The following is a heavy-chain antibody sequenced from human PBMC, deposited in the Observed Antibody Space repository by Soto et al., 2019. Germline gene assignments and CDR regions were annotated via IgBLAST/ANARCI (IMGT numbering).Heavy chain of an antibody. Sequence: SLRLSCSASGFTFSSFPMHWVRQAPVKGLERVALISYDGTNKYYTDSVKGRFTISRDNSKNTLYLQMNSLRAEDTAVYYCAREGGVSGWYWGGDYWGQGTPVTVSS. CDR3: AREGGVSGWYWGGDY. V-gene: IGHV3-30-3*01. CDR1: GFTFSSFP. CDR2: ISYDGTNK. D-gene: IGHD6-19*01. J-gene: IGHJ4*02.